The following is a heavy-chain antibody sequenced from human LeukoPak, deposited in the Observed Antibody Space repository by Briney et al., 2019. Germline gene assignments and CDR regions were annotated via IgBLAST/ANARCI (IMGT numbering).Heavy chain of an antibody. V-gene: IGHV3-9*01. CDR1: GFTFDDYA. J-gene: IGHJ6*02. Sequence: TGGSLRLSCAASGFTFDDYAMHWVRQAPGKGLEWDSGISWNSGSIGYADSVKGRFTISRDNAKNSLYLQMNSLRAEDTALYYCAKEGITMVRGVAYYYYGMDVWGQGTTVTVSS. CDR2: ISWNSGSI. D-gene: IGHD3-10*01. CDR3: AKEGITMVRGVAYYYYGMDV.